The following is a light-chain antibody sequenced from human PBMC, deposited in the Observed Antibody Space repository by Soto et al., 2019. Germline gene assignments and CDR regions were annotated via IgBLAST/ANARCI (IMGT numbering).Light chain of an antibody. CDR3: CSYAGSYTYG. J-gene: IGLJ1*01. Sequence: QAALTQPRSVSRSPGKSVTISCTGTSSDVGGYNYVSWYQQHPGKAPKLMIYDVSKRPSGVPDRFSGSKSGKTASLTISGLGAEDEADYYWCSYAGSYTYGFGTRTKLTGL. CDR2: DVS. CDR1: SSDVGGYNY. V-gene: IGLV2-11*01.